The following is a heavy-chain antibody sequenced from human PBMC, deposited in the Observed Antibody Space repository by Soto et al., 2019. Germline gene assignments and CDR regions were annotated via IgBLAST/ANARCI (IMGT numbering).Heavy chain of an antibody. D-gene: IGHD3-22*01. CDR2: IRTYNGNT. Sequence: QVQLVQSGAEVKKPGASVKVSCKASGYTFTTYGMSWVRQAPGQGLDWMGWIRTYNGNTKYAERLQGRVTMTTDTTTSTAYMELRSLGSDDTAVYYCARGPTDYYDNSGDYFLDYWGQGTLVTVSS. J-gene: IGHJ4*02. CDR1: GYTFTTYG. V-gene: IGHV1-18*01. CDR3: ARGPTDYYDNSGDYFLDY.